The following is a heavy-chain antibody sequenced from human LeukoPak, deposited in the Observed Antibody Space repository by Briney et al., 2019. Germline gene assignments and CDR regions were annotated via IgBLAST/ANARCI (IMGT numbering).Heavy chain of an antibody. CDR2: ISGSGDNT. V-gene: IGHV3-23*01. D-gene: IGHD1-26*01. Sequence: PGGSLRLSCAASGFTFSSHGMNWVRQAPGKGLEWVSAISGSGDNTYYADSVKGRFTISRDNSKHTLFLQMNSLRAEDTAVYYCAKDTSRRPYSGSQSHWGQGTLVTVSP. CDR3: AKDTSRRPYSGSQSH. CDR1: GFTFSSHG. J-gene: IGHJ4*02.